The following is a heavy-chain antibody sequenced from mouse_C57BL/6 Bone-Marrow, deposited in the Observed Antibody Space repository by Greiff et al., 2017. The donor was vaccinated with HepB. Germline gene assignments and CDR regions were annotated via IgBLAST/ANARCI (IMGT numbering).Heavy chain of an antibody. D-gene: IGHD4-1*01. V-gene: IGHV3-6*01. CDR2: ISYDGSN. J-gene: IGHJ2*01. CDR1: GYSITRGYY. CDR3: AREEGLTGTDFDY. Sequence: VQLKESGPGLVKPSQSLSLTCSVTGYSITRGYYWNWIRQFPGNKLEWMGYISYDGSNNYNPSLKNRISITRDTSKNQFFLKLNSVTTEDTATYYCAREEGLTGTDFDYWGQGTTLTVSS.